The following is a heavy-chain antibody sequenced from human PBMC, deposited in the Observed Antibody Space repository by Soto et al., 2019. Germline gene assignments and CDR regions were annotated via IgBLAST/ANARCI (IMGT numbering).Heavy chain of an antibody. CDR1: GYTFTGYA. D-gene: IGHD6-19*01. J-gene: IGHJ4*02. CDR3: ARAVAVPADFDY. CDR2: INAGNGNT. Sequence: QVQVVQSGAEEKKPGPSVKVSCTASGYTFTGYAMHWVRQAPGQRLEWMGWINAGNGNTKYSQKFQGRVTITRDTSASTAYVELSSLRSEDTAVYYCARAVAVPADFDYWGQGTLVTVSS. V-gene: IGHV1-3*05.